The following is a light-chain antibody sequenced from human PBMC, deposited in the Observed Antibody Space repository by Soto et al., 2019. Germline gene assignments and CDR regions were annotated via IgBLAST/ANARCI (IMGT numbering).Light chain of an antibody. J-gene: IGLJ1*01. CDR1: SSDVVGYNY. V-gene: IGLV2-14*01. Sequence: QSVLTQPASVSGSPGQSITISCTGTSSDVVGYNYVSWYQQHPGKAPKLMIYDVSNRPSGVSNRFSGSKSGNTASLTISGLQAEDGADYYCSSYTSSSTLLDVFGTGTKVTV. CDR2: DVS. CDR3: SSYTSSSTLLDV.